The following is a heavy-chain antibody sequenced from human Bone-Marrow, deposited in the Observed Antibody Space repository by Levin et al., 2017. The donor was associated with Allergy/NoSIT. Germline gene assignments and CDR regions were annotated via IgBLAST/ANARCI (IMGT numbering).Heavy chain of an antibody. J-gene: IGHJ4*02. D-gene: IGHD3-10*01. CDR3: VRPPTYTTYGSGNYKCTNFEY. Sequence: QSGPTLVKPTQTLTLTCTFSGFSLSNGVGVGWIRQPPGKALEWLALIFWDDDKRYNPSLQNRLTITKDTSKNQVVLTMTNMDPVDTATYFCVRPPTYTTYGSGNYKCTNFEYWGQGTLVTVSS. CDR2: IFWDDDK. V-gene: IGHV2-5*02. CDR1: GFSLSNGVG.